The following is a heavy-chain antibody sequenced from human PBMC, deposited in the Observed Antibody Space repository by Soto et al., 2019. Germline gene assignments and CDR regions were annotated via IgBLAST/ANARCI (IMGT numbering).Heavy chain of an antibody. CDR1: GFTFSSYS. J-gene: IGHJ5*02. V-gene: IGHV3-21*01. CDR3: VRSRYSGYDYEVFDP. Sequence: GGSLRLSCAASGFTFSSYSMNWVRQAPGKGLEWVSSISSSSSYIYYADSVKGRFTISRDNAKNSLYLQMNSLRAEDTAVYYCVRSRYSGYDYEVFDPWGQGTLVTVSS. D-gene: IGHD5-12*01. CDR2: ISSSSSYI.